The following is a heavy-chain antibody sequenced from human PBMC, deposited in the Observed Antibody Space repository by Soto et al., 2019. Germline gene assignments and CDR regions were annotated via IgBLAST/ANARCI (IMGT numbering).Heavy chain of an antibody. V-gene: IGHV2-5*01. CDR2: IYCNDDR. CDR1: GFSFTTAGVA. D-gene: IGHD5-12*01. J-gene: IGHJ4*02. CDR3: AHSDGGYEIIYFDF. Sequence: LVNPTQTLTLTCTFSGFSFTTAGVAVGWIRQTPGGALEWLTLIYCNDDRRFSPSLKTRLTITGDTSKNQVVLSLTNVDPGDTATYFCAHSDGGYEIIYFDFWGQGIPVTVSS.